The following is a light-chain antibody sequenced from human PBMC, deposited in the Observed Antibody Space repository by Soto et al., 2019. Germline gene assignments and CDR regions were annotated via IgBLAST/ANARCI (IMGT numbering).Light chain of an antibody. V-gene: IGLV2-14*01. J-gene: IGLJ1*01. Sequence: QSALTQPASVSGSPGQSITISCTGTSSDVGGYNYVSWYQQHPAKVPKLMIYHVSNRPSGVSDRFSGSKSGNTASLTIAGLKAEDEGDYYCYSYTTSSTNVFGTGTKVTVL. CDR3: YSYTTSSTNV. CDR1: SSDVGGYNY. CDR2: HVS.